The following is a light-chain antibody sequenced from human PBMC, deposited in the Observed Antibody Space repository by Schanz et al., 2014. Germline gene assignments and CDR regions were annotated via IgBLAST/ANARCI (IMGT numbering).Light chain of an antibody. Sequence: QSALTKPPSASGSPGQSVTISCTGTSSDVGGYNYVSWYQQHPGKAPKLMIYEVSKRPSGVPDRFSGSKSGNTASLTVSGLQAEDEADYYCSSYAGTNNFGVFGGGTKLTVL. J-gene: IGLJ3*02. CDR1: SSDVGGYNY. V-gene: IGLV2-8*01. CDR2: EVS. CDR3: SSYAGTNNFGV.